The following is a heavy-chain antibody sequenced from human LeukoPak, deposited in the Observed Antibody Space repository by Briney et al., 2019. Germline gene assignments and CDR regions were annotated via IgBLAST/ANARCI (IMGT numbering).Heavy chain of an antibody. V-gene: IGHV1-69*13. J-gene: IGHJ4*02. Sequence: EASVKVSCKASGGTFSSYAISWVRQAPGQGLEWMGGIIPIFGTANYAQKFQGRVTITADESTSTAYMELSSLRSEDTAVYYCASYSSGWLPSLYYFDYWGQGTLVTVSS. CDR1: GGTFSSYA. CDR2: IIPIFGTA. CDR3: ASYSSGWLPSLYYFDY. D-gene: IGHD6-19*01.